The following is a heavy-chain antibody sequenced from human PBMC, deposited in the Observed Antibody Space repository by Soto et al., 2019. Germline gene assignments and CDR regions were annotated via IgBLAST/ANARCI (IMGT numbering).Heavy chain of an antibody. CDR2: TNPRSGYT. Sequence: QVQLVQSGAEVKKPGASVKVSCKTSGYTFTNYDINWVRQATGQGLEWMGWTNPRSGYTGSAQKFQGRVTMTRDFSIRTAYMELHSLTSEDTAVYYCARTAGDLDYWGQGTLITVSS. CDR1: GYTFTNYD. D-gene: IGHD4-17*01. CDR3: ARTAGDLDY. V-gene: IGHV1-8*01. J-gene: IGHJ4*02.